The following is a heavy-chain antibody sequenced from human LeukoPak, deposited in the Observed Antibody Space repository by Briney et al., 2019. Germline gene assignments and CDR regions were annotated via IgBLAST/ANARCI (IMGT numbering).Heavy chain of an antibody. J-gene: IGHJ4*02. CDR1: GYSLTELA. D-gene: IGHD4-23*01. CDR2: FDPEDGET. V-gene: IGHV1-24*01. CDR3: ARDNGGNGSNFDY. Sequence: GASVKVSCKVSGYSLTELAMHWVRQAPGKGLEWMGGFDPEDGETIYAQKFQGRVTMTEDTSTDTTYMELSSLRSDDTAVYYCARDNGGNGSNFDYWGQGTLVTVSS.